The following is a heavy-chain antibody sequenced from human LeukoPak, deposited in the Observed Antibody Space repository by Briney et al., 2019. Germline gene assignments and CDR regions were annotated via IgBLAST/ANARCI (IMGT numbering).Heavy chain of an antibody. J-gene: IGHJ4*02. CDR3: ARRDTSGWYSLDY. V-gene: IGHV3-23*01. Sequence: GGSLRLSCAASGLTFRNYPMSWVRQAPGKGLEWVSSISHDATGRYYADPVKGRFTISRDNSDNTLHLQMNSLRADDTAAYFCARRDTSGWYSLDYWGQGILVTVS. CDR2: ISHDATGR. D-gene: IGHD6-19*01. CDR1: GLTFRNYP.